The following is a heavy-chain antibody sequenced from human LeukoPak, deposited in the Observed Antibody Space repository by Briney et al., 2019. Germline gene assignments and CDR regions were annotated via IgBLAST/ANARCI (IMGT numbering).Heavy chain of an antibody. D-gene: IGHD4-17*01. CDR1: GFSLSTTGMG. CDR2: IYWDDNK. Sequence: SGPTLVNPTQPLTLTCTLSGFSLSTTGMGVGWFRQSPGKALEWLALIYWDDNKRYSPSLKSRLTITKDTSESQVVLTLTNMDPVDTATYYCARPQGPYGDYVGYFDYWGLGTLVTVSS. J-gene: IGHJ4*02. CDR3: ARPQGPYGDYVGYFDY. V-gene: IGHV2-5*02.